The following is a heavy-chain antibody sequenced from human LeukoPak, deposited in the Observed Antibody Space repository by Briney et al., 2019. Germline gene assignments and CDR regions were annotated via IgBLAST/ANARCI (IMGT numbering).Heavy chain of an antibody. CDR2: IYSGGST. V-gene: IGHV3-53*01. Sequence: GRSLRLSCAASGFTVSSNYMSWVRQAPGKGLEWVSVIYSGGSTYYADSVKGRFTISRDNSKNTLYLQMNSLRAEDTAVYYCARDLREAYCGGDCYWTGSYGMDVWGKGTTVTVSS. J-gene: IGHJ6*04. CDR1: GFTVSSNY. CDR3: ARDLREAYCGGDCYWTGSYGMDV. D-gene: IGHD2-21*02.